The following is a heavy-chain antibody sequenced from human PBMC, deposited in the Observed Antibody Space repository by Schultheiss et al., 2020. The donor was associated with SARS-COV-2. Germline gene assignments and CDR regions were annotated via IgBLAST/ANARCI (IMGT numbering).Heavy chain of an antibody. CDR3: ARVGGYYFYGMDV. Sequence: SETLSLTCAVSGGSINSRGYYWSWIRQHPGKGLEWIGEIYHSGSTNYNPSLKSRVTISVDTSKNQFSLKLSSVTAADTAVYYCARVGGYYFYGMDVWGQGTTVTVSS. J-gene: IGHJ6*02. CDR2: IYHSGST. V-gene: IGHV4-61*08. CDR1: GGSINSRGYY. D-gene: IGHD3-22*01.